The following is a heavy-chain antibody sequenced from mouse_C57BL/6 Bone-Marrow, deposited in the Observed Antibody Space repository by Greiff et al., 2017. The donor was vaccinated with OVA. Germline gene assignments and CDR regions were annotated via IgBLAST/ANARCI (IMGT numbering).Heavy chain of an antibody. CDR1: GYTFTSYW. D-gene: IGHD1-1*01. J-gene: IGHJ1*03. CDR2: IHPNSGST. CDR3: ARYNYGSRYWYFDV. Sequence: QVQLQQSGAELVKPGASVKLSCKASGYTFTSYWMHWVKQRPGQGLEWIGMIHPNSGSTNYNEKFKSKATLTVDKSSSTAYMQLSSLTSEDSAVYYCARYNYGSRYWYFDVWGTGTTVTVSS. V-gene: IGHV1-64*01.